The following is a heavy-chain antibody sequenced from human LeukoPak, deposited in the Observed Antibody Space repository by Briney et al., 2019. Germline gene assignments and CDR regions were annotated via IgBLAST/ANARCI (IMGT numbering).Heavy chain of an antibody. V-gene: IGHV3-48*03. CDR2: ISSSGSTI. Sequence: GGSLRLSCAASGFTFSSYEMNWVRQAPGKGLEWVSYISSSGSTIYYADSVKGRFTISRDNAKNSLYLQMNSLRAEDTAVYYCAKGGWLIAPFDYWGQGTLVTVSS. CDR1: GFTFSSYE. CDR3: AKGGWLIAPFDY. D-gene: IGHD3-22*01. J-gene: IGHJ4*02.